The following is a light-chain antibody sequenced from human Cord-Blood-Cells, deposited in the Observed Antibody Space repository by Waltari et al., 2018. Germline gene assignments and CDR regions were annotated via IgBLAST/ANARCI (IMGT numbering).Light chain of an antibody. V-gene: IGLV2-23*01. CDR1: SSDVGSYNL. CDR3: CSYAGSSTVV. Sequence: QSALSQPASVSGSPGQSITISCTGTSSDVGSYNLVSWYQQHPGKARKVMIYEGSKRPSGVSIRFSGSKSGNTAAPTSAGLRAEDEADYYCCSYAGSSTVVFGGGTNLTVL. CDR2: EGS. J-gene: IGLJ2*01.